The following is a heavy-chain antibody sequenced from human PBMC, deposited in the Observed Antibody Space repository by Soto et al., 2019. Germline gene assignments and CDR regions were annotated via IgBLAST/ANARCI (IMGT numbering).Heavy chain of an antibody. CDR2: ISGSGGST. CDR1: GFTFSSYA. CDR3: AKDYFGNPWGSTYFDY. Sequence: GGSLRLSCAASGFTFSSYAMSWVRQAPGKGLEWVSAISGSGGSTYYADSVKGRFTISRDNSKNTLYLQMNSLRAEDTAVYYCAKDYFGNPWGSTYFDYWGQGTLVTVSS. V-gene: IGHV3-23*01. J-gene: IGHJ4*02. D-gene: IGHD3-3*01.